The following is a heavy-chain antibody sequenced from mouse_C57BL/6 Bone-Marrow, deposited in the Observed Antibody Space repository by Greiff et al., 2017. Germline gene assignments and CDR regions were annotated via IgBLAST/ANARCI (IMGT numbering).Heavy chain of an antibody. Sequence: EVQLVESGGGLVKPGGSLKLSCAASGFTFSDYGMHWVRQAPEKGLEWVADISSGSSTNYYADTVKGRFTISRDNAKNTLFLQMTSLTSEDTAMYYCAKKRFHWEGCRGQGASVTVYS. D-gene: IGHD3-3*01. CDR1: GFTFSDYG. J-gene: IGHJ4*01. CDR2: ISSGSSTN. CDR3: AKKRFHWEGC. V-gene: IGHV5-17*01.